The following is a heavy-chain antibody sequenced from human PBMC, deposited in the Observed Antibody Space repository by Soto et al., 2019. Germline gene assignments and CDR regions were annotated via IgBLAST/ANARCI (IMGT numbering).Heavy chain of an antibody. Sequence: GRSLTLSCAASGFTFISYAISCESQAPGKGLGWVSVCSGTAASAYYADSVKGRVTISRDNSKNTLYLQMNSLRAEDTAVYYCAKSTTVVTPGSYYYYGMDVWGQGTTVTVSS. J-gene: IGHJ6*02. CDR3: AKSTTVVTPGSYYYYGMDV. CDR1: GFTFISYA. V-gene: IGHV3-23*01. D-gene: IGHD4-17*01. CDR2: CSGTAASA.